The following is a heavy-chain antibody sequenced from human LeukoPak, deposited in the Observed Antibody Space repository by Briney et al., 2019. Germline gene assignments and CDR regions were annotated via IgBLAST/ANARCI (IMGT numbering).Heavy chain of an antibody. V-gene: IGHV4-59*08. Sequence: SETLSLTCTVSGGSISSYYWSWIRQPPGKGLEWIGYIYYSGSTNYNPSLKSRVTISVDTSKNQFSLKLSSVTAADTAVYYCARHAPSGYDSSGYYSDYWYFDLWGRGTLVTVSS. CDR2: IYYSGST. J-gene: IGHJ2*01. D-gene: IGHD3-22*01. CDR3: ARHAPSGYDSSGYYSDYWYFDL. CDR1: GGSISSYY.